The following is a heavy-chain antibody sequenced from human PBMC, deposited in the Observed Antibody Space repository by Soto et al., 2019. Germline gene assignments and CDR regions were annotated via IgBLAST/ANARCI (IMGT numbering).Heavy chain of an antibody. J-gene: IGHJ3*02. D-gene: IGHD3-3*01. CDR1: GFTVSSNY. V-gene: IGHV3-66*01. CDR3: ARIFTIFGVVITHAFDI. CDR2: IYSGGST. Sequence: PGGSLRLSCAASGFTVSSNYMSWVRQAPGKGLEWVSVIYSGGSTYYADSVKGRFTISRDNSKNTLYLQMNSLRAEDTAVYYCARIFTIFGVVITHAFDIWGQGTMVTVSS.